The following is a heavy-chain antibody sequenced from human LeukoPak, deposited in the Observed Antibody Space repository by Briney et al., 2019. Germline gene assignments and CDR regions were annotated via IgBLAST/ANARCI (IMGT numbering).Heavy chain of an antibody. V-gene: IGHV3-7*01. D-gene: IGHD5-24*01. CDR3: ARGRVTHDY. CDR1: GFTFSSYW. CDR2: IKKDGSED. Sequence: GGSLRLSCAASGFTFSSYWMSWVRQAPGKGLEWVANIKKDGSEDYYVDSVKGRFTISRDNAKKSLYLQMKSLRAEDTAVYYCARGRVTHDYWGQGTLVTVSS. J-gene: IGHJ4*02.